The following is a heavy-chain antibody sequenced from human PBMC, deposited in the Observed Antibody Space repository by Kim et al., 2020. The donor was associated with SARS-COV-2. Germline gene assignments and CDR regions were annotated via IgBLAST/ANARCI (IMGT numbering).Heavy chain of an antibody. CDR3: TTEIRWDLVPFDY. D-gene: IGHD1-26*01. CDR2: IKTKTDGGTA. J-gene: IGHJ4*02. CDR1: GFTFTNAW. V-gene: IGHV3-15*01. Sequence: GGSLRLSCAASGFTFTNAWMSWVRQAPGKGLEWVGRIKTKTDGGTADYTAPVKGRFTISRDDSKNALYLQMNSLKTEDTALYYCTTEIRWDLVPFDYWGQGTLVTVSS.